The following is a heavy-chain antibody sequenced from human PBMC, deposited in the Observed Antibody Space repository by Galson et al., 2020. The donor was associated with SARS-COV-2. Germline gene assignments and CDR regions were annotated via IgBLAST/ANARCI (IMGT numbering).Heavy chain of an antibody. Sequence: TGGSLRLSCVASGITFRNYGLPWVRQAPGKGLEWVAVISTDGNNKEYADSVKGRFTISRDNSKNTVYLQVNSLRAEDTAVYYCWIGAPGMPLDYWGQGTLVTVSS. CDR2: ISTDGNNK. CDR1: GITFRNYG. V-gene: IGHV3-30*03. J-gene: IGHJ4*02. CDR3: WIGAPGMPLDY. D-gene: IGHD2-2*01.